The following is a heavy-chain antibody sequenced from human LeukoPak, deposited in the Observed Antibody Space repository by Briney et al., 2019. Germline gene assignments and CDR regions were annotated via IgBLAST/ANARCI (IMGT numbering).Heavy chain of an antibody. J-gene: IGHJ5*01. D-gene: IGHD2-2*01. CDR3: ARWIFPNAMPFRGGFDS. Sequence: ASVKVSCKISGYNFIGHYVHWLRQAPGQGLEWLGWINPHSGGTKFARKFQGRVTLTRDTSITTAYMDLNNLRYDDTAVYYCARWIFPNAMPFRGGFDSCGQGTLVTVSS. CDR1: GYNFIGHY. V-gene: IGHV1-2*02. CDR2: INPHSGGT.